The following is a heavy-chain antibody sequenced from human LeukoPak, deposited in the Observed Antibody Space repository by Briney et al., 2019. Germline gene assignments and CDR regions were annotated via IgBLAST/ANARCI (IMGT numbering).Heavy chain of an antibody. CDR3: AKGDTTWELPHDY. CDR2: ISGSGGST. V-gene: IGHV3-23*01. CDR1: GFTFSSYA. J-gene: IGHJ4*02. D-gene: IGHD1-26*01. Sequence: GGSLRLSCAASGFTFSSYAMNWVRQAPGKGLEWVSAISGSGGSTYYADSLKGRFTISRDNSKNTLYLQMNSLRAEDTAVYYCAKGDTTWELPHDYWGQGTLVTVSS.